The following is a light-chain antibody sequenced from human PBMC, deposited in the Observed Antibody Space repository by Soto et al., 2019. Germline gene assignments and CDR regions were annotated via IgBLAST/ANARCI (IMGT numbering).Light chain of an antibody. CDR2: NNN. J-gene: IGLJ2*01. V-gene: IGLV1-44*01. Sequence: QTVVTQPPSASGTPGQRVTISCSGSNSNIGSHTINCYQQLPGTAPKLLICNNNQRPSGVPYRFSGSKSGTSASLAISGLQSEDEADYYCAAWDDRLNGPVFGGGTKLTVL. CDR1: NSNIGSHT. CDR3: AAWDDRLNGPV.